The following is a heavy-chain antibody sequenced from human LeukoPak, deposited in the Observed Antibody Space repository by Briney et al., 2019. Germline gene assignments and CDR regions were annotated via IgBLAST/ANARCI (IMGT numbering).Heavy chain of an antibody. CDR2: IISNGGTT. D-gene: IGHD3-22*01. V-gene: IGHV3-64*01. Sequence: PGGSLRLSCAASGFTFSTYAVHWVRQAPGKGLEFVSDIISNGGTTYYANSVKGRFTISRDNSKNTLYLQMGGLKTEDMAVYYCARAIHSSGYPPVEYWGQGSLVTVSS. CDR3: ARAIHSSGYPPVEY. J-gene: IGHJ4*02. CDR1: GFTFSTYA.